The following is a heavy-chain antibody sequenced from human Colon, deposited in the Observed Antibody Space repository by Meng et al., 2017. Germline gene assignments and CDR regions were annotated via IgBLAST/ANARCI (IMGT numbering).Heavy chain of an antibody. CDR2: FIPIFGTA. V-gene: IGHV1-69*06. CDR3: ARGSGRRWYFDL. CDR1: GATFITDV. J-gene: IGHJ2*01. D-gene: IGHD3-10*01. Sequence: VRPVQWGTGVTNPGSCVTCPGKASGATFITDVISWVRQAPGQGLEWMGGFIPIFGTANYAQKFQGRVTITADKSTSTAYMGMSSLRSEDTAVYYCARGSGRRWYFDLWGRGTLVTVSS.